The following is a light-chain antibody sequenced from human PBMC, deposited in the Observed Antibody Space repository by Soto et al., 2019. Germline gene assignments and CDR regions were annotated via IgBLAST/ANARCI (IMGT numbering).Light chain of an antibody. CDR1: QDISNY. CDR3: QQYDNLPLT. V-gene: IGKV1-33*01. CDR2: DAS. Sequence: DIQMTQSPSFLSASVGDRVTITCQASQDISNYLNWYQQKPGKAPKLLIYDASNLETGVPSRLSGSGSGTDFTFTISSLQPEDIATYYCQQYDNLPLTFGGGTKVDIK. J-gene: IGKJ4*01.